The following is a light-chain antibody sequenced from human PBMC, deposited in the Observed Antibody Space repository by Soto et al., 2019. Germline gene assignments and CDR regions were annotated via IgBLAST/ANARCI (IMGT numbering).Light chain of an antibody. V-gene: IGKV1-39*01. Sequence: DIQMTQSPSSLSASVGDRVTITCRASQSISSYLNWYQQKPGEAPKLLIYAASSLQSGVPSRFSGSGSGTDFTLTISSLQPEDFATYYCQQSSSTPPTFGQGTKLEIK. CDR3: QQSSSTPPT. CDR1: QSISSY. CDR2: AAS. J-gene: IGKJ2*01.